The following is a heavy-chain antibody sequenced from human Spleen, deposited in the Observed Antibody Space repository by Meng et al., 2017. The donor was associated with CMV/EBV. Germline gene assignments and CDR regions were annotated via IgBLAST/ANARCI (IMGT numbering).Heavy chain of an antibody. CDR2: IYYSGST. CDR3: ARSGRFDY. D-gene: IGHD1-14*01. Sequence: QVRLQQCGAGLLKPSSTPSLSCAVYGGSISSYYWSWIRQPAGKGLEWIGRIYYSGSTSYNPSLKSRVTISVDTSNNQFSLKLSSVTAADTAVYYCARSGRFDYWGQGTLVTVSS. J-gene: IGHJ4*02. CDR1: GGSISSYY. V-gene: IGHV4-59*10.